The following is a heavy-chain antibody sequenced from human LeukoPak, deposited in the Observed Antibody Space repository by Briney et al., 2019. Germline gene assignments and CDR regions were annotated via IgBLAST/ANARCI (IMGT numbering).Heavy chain of an antibody. D-gene: IGHD5-12*01. CDR2: ISGGAGST. Sequence: GGSLRLSCAASGLTFSSYAMSWVRQAPGKRLEWVSGISGGAGSTYYADSVKGRFTISRDNSKNTLYLQMNSLRAEDTAVYYCAKQGELVATISPFEYWGPGTLVTVSS. V-gene: IGHV3-23*01. CDR3: AKQGELVATISPFEY. J-gene: IGHJ4*02. CDR1: GLTFSSYA.